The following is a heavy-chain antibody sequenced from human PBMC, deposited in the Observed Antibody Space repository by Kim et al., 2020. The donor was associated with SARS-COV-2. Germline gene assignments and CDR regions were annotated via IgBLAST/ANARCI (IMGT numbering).Heavy chain of an antibody. CDR3: ARAAAKLLWFGDNWFDP. CDR2: IYYSGST. D-gene: IGHD3-10*01. V-gene: IGHV4-59*13. CDR1: GGSISSYY. J-gene: IGHJ5*02. Sequence: SETLSLTCTVSGGSISSYYWSWIRQPPGKGLEWIGYIYYSGSTNYNPSLKSRVTISVDTSKNQFSLKLSSVTAADTAVYYCARAAAKLLWFGDNWFDPWGQGTLVTVSS.